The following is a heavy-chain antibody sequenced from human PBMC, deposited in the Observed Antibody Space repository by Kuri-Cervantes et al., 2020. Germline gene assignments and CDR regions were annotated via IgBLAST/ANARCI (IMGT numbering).Heavy chain of an antibody. V-gene: IGHV4-30-4*01. Sequence: SETLSLTCTVSGGSIGSGAYYWSWIRHRPRKGLEWIGYIYYSGNTYYNPSLQSRVTISVDTSKNQFSLKLSSVTAADTAVYYCARLPRGVGVSWFEPVGITGIYWGQGTLVTVSS. J-gene: IGHJ4*02. CDR2: IYYSGNT. CDR1: GGSIGSGAYY. D-gene: IGHD3-10*01. CDR3: ARLPRGVGVSWFEPVGITGIY.